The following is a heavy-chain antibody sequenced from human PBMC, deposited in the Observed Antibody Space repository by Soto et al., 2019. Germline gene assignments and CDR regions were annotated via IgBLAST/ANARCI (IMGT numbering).Heavy chain of an antibody. D-gene: IGHD3-10*01. CDR1: GVTIAAFW. CDR2: INSDGSTI. J-gene: IGHJ3*01. Sequence: PLRSLRLSYAAWGVTIAAFWTHWFRQAPGKGLVWLSHINSDGSTIVYADSVKGRFTISRDNAKNKLYLQMNSLRVEDTAVYYCTRDRGYPDSFDLGGQGTMVTVSS. V-gene: IGHV3-74*01. CDR3: TRDRGYPDSFDL.